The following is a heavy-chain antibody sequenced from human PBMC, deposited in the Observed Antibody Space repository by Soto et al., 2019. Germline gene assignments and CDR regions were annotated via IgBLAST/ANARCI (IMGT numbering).Heavy chain of an antibody. J-gene: IGHJ6*01. CDR3: ASHGFGPLHGLVDV. CDR1: GGSITNYY. CDR2: INYDGYS. D-gene: IGHD3-10*01. Sequence: QESGPGLVKPSETLSLTCTVSGGSITNYYCSWFRQPPGKGLEWIGYINYDGYSAYNLSLRRRVPPSMDACKPKFSLMLESVTATDTAVYYCASHGFGPLHGLVDVWGPGTTVIVSS. V-gene: IGHV4-59*08.